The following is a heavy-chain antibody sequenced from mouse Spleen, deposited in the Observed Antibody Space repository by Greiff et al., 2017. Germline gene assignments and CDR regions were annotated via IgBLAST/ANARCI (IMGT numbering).Heavy chain of an antibody. CDR2: IDPENGDT. CDR1: GLNIKDDY. Sequence: VQLQQSGAELVRPGASVKLSCTASGLNIKDDYMHWVKQRPEQGLEWIGWIDPENGDTEYASKFQGKATITADTSSNTAYLQLSSLTSEDTAVYYCTAIYYDYDVPFAYWGQGTLVTVSA. V-gene: IGHV14-4*01. CDR3: TAIYYDYDVPFAY. J-gene: IGHJ3*01. D-gene: IGHD2-4*01.